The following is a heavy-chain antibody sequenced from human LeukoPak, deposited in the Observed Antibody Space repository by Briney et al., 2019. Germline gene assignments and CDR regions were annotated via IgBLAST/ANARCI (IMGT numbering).Heavy chain of an antibody. CDR2: IHYSGST. Sequence: PSESLCLTCTVSGGSISSSRYYWGWVRQPPGKVLGWVGSIHYSGSTYYIPSLKRRVTVSVSTSETQFSLNLRSVAAADTAVYFCMRPTHTDHIGPAAERADDACDMWGQGTMVTVSS. D-gene: IGHD2-2*01. CDR3: MRPTHTDHIGPAAERADDACDM. CDR1: GGSISSSRYY. V-gene: IGHV4-39*07. J-gene: IGHJ3*02.